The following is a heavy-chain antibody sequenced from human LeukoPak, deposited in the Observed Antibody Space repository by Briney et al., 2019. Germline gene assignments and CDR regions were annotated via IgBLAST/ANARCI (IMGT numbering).Heavy chain of an antibody. CDR3: AMSNYYDFSTFAP. V-gene: IGHV4-59*11. Sequence: SETLSLTCTVSSISISGHYCSWIRQSPGKGLEWIGYIHYSGFTNYNPSLKSRGTISLDTSKNQFPLKLSSVTAADTAVYYWAMSNYYDFSTFAPWGQGTLVTVSS. CDR1: SISISGHY. CDR2: IHYSGFT. D-gene: IGHD3-3*01. J-gene: IGHJ5*02.